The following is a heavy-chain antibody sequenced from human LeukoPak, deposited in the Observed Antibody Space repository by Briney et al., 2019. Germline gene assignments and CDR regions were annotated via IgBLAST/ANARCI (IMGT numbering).Heavy chain of an antibody. J-gene: IGHJ4*02. CDR2: IYTSGGT. CDR3: GGGQLLGFVWYFDW. CDR1: GGSIRSYY. Sequence: PSETLSLTCTVSGGSIRSYYWSWIPQPTGKGLERIGRIYTSGGTNNYPPPNRGVTMSVGTSKNRSALKVSSGTAADTAVYYCGGGQLLGFVWYFDWGGEGALVTVSA. D-gene: IGHD3-16*01. V-gene: IGHV4-4*07.